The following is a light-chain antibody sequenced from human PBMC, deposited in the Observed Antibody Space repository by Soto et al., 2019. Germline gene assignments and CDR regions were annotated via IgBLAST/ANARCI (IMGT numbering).Light chain of an antibody. CDR3: SSYTSSSPYV. CDR1: SSDVGGYNY. V-gene: IGLV2-14*01. CDR2: EVS. J-gene: IGLJ1*01. Sequence: QSALTQPASLSVSPGQSITISCTGTSSDVGGYNYVSWYQQHPGKAPKLMIYEVSNRPSGVSNRFSGSKSGNTASLTISGLQSEDEADYYCSSYTSSSPYVFGTGTKLTVL.